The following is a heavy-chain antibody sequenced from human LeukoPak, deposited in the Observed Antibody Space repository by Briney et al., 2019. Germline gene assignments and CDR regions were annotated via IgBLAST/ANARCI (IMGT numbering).Heavy chain of an antibody. Sequence: SETLSLTCTVSGGSISSSSNYWGWIRQPPEKGLEWIGNIYYTGSTYYNPSLKRRVTISLDTSKNQFSLKLSSVTAADTAVYYCARAKSGYSYGFDYWGQGTLVTVSS. CDR3: ARAKSGYSYGFDY. J-gene: IGHJ4*02. CDR2: IYYTGST. CDR1: GGSISSSSNY. D-gene: IGHD5-18*01. V-gene: IGHV4-39*07.